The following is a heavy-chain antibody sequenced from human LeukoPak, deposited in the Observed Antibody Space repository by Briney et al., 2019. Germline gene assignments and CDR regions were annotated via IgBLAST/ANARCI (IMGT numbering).Heavy chain of an antibody. J-gene: IGHJ4*02. CDR3: ARATPGGLHGYSFDY. CDR1: GYTFKNYD. CDR2: MDPNSGNT. D-gene: IGHD5-24*01. V-gene: IGHV1-8*02. Sequence: ASVKVSCKASGYTFKNYDINWVRQATGQGLEWMGWMDPNSGNTGFAQKFQDRVSMTRDTSINTAYMELTSLRSGDTAVYYCARATPGGLHGYSFDYWGQGTVVTVYS.